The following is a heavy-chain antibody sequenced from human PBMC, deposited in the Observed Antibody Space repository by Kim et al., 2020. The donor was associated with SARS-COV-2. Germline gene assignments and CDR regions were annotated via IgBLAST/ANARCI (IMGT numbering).Heavy chain of an antibody. V-gene: IGHV1-69*13. D-gene: IGHD3-10*01. CDR3: ARTRSYYYGSGSPSGRDV. Sequence: SVKVSCKASGGTFSSYAISWVRQAPGQGLEWMGGIIPIFGTANYAQKFQGRVTITADESTSTAYMELSSLRSEDTAVYYCARTRSYYYGSGSPSGRDVWGQGTTVTVSS. CDR1: GGTFSSYA. CDR2: IIPIFGTA. J-gene: IGHJ6*02.